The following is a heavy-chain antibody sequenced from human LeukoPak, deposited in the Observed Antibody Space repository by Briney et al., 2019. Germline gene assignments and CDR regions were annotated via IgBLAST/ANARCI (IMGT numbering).Heavy chain of an antibody. V-gene: IGHV3-30*18. Sequence: GRSLRLSCAASGFTFSSYGMHWVRQAPGKGLEWVAVISYDGSNKYYADSVKGRFTISRDNSKNTLYLQMNSLRAEDTAVYYCAKGNDDIDCSGGSCYTRGYFDYWGQGTLVTVSS. CDR3: AKGNDDIDCSGGSCYTRGYFDY. J-gene: IGHJ4*02. D-gene: IGHD2-15*01. CDR1: GFTFSSYG. CDR2: ISYDGSNK.